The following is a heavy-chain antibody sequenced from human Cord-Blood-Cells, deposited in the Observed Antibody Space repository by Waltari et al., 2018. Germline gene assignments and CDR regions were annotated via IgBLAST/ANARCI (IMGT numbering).Heavy chain of an antibody. V-gene: IGHV1-2*02. Sequence: QVQLVQSGAEVKKPGASVKVSCKASGYTFTGYYMHWVRQAPGQGLEWMGWINPNSGGTNDAQKFQGRVTMTRDTSISTAYKELSRLRSDDTAVYYCARGWGGTPFDYWGQGTLVTVSS. J-gene: IGHJ4*02. CDR2: INPNSGGT. CDR1: GYTFTGYY. CDR3: ARGWGGTPFDY. D-gene: IGHD7-27*01.